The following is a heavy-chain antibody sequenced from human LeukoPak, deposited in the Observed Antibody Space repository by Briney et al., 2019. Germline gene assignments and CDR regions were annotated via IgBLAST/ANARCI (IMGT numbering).Heavy chain of an antibody. Sequence: ASVKVSCKASGYTFTSYDINWVRQATGQGLEWMGWMNPNSGNTGYALKFQGRVTITRNTSISTAYMELNSLRSEDTAMYYCAIRPSCSSNSCYRDRPFDYWGQGTLVTVSS. V-gene: IGHV1-8*03. CDR1: GYTFTSYD. CDR2: MNPNSGNT. D-gene: IGHD2-2*01. J-gene: IGHJ4*02. CDR3: AIRPSCSSNSCYRDRPFDY.